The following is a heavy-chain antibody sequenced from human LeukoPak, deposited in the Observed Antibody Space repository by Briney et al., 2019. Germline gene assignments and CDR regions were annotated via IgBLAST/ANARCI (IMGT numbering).Heavy chain of an antibody. V-gene: IGHV1-2*02. Sequence: ASVKVSCKASGYTFTGYYMHWVRQAPGQGLEWMGWINPNSGGTNYAQKFQGRVTMTRDTSISTAYMELSRLRSEDTAVYYCAREITMIVANWFDPWGQGTLVTVSS. J-gene: IGHJ5*02. CDR2: INPNSGGT. CDR1: GYTFTGYY. D-gene: IGHD3-22*01. CDR3: AREITMIVANWFDP.